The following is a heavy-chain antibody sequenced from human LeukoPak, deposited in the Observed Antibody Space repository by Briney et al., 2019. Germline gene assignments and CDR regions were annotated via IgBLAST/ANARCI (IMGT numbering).Heavy chain of an antibody. Sequence: PGGSLRLSCAASGFTFSSYWMHWVRQAPGKGLVWVSRINSDGSTTSYADSVKGRFTISRDNAKNTLYLQVNSLRAEDTAVYYCAVITIFGAIDYWGQGTLVTVSS. CDR2: INSDGSTT. CDR3: AVITIFGAIDY. V-gene: IGHV3-74*01. D-gene: IGHD3-3*01. J-gene: IGHJ4*02. CDR1: GFTFSSYW.